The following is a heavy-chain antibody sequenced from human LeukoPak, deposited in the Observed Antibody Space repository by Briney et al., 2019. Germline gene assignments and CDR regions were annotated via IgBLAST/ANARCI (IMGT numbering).Heavy chain of an antibody. J-gene: IGHJ4*02. D-gene: IGHD3-22*01. V-gene: IGHV3-9*01. CDR2: ISWNSGSI. CDR1: GFTFDDYA. Sequence: GGSLRLSCAASGFTFDDYAMHWVRQAPGKGLEWVSGISWNSGSIGYADSVKGRFTISRDNAKNSLYLQMNSLRAEDTALYYCAKGDYYDSSGYFDYWGQGTLVTVSS. CDR3: AKGDYYDSSGYFDY.